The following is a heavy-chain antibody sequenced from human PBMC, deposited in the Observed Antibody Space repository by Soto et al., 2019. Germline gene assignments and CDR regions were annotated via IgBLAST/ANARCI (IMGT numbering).Heavy chain of an antibody. CDR3: ARENGIVRYAVDV. J-gene: IGHJ6*02. CDR2: MSHSGSI. D-gene: IGHD1-26*01. Sequence: QVQLQESGPGLVKPSQTLSLTCTVSGGSISSGDYYWSWIRQTPGKGLEWIGHMSHSGSIYSNPSLKSRNTISIDSSKNQCSLQLRSVTAADTAVYHCARENGIVRYAVDVWGQGTTVTVSS. V-gene: IGHV4-30-4*01. CDR1: GGSISSGDYY.